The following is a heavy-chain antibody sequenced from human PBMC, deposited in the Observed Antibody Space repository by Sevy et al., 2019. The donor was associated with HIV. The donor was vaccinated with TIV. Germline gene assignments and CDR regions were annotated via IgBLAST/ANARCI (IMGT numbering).Heavy chain of an antibody. J-gene: IGHJ4*02. CDR3: AKNTASAGTGGFDY. V-gene: IGHV3-30*02. CDR2: IGYDGTVK. Sequence: GGSLRLSCTASGFTFSYYGMHWVRQAPGKGLEWVAFIGYDGTVKYYSESVKGRFAISRDNSKNTVFLEMNSLRTDDTAIYYCAKNTASAGTGGFDYWGQGALVTVSS. D-gene: IGHD6-13*01. CDR1: GFTFSYYG.